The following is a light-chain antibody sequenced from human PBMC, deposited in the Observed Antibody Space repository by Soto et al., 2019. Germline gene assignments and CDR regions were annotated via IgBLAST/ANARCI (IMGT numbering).Light chain of an antibody. CDR2: AAS. J-gene: IGKJ1*01. Sequence: DIQMTQSPSSLSASVGDRVTITCRASQSISTYLNWYQQKLGNAPKLLIYAASSLQSGVSSRFSGRGSGTDFTLTINSLQPEDFATYYCQESLSSSWTFGQGTKVEIK. V-gene: IGKV1-39*01. CDR1: QSISTY. CDR3: QESLSSSWT.